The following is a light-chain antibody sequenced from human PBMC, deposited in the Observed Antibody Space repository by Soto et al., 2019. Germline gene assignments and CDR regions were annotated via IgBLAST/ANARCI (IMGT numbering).Light chain of an antibody. CDR1: QTFSNNY. J-gene: IGKJ4*01. CDR2: GAS. V-gene: IGKV3-20*01. Sequence: EIVLTQSPGTLSLFPGERATLSCRASQTFSNNYLAWYQQKPGQAPRLLIYGASSRASGIPDRFSGSGSGTDFTLTISRLEPEDFAVYYCQQYGRSPPTFGGGTKVEIK. CDR3: QQYGRSPPT.